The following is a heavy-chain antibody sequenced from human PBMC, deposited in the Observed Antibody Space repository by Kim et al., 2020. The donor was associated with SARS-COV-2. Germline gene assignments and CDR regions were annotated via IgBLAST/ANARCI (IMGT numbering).Heavy chain of an antibody. Sequence: TNSNPSLKRRVPRSGATSKNPFSLKLSSVTAADTAVYYCARDSTIFGVVIWGQGTLVTVSS. V-gene: IGHV4-34*01. J-gene: IGHJ4*02. CDR3: ARDSTIFGVVI. CDR2: T. D-gene: IGHD3-3*01.